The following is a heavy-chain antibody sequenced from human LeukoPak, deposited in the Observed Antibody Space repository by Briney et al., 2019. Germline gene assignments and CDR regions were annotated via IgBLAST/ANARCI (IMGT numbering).Heavy chain of an antibody. V-gene: IGHV1-69*04. CDR2: IIPILGIA. CDR1: GGTFSSYA. D-gene: IGHD4-11*01. Sequence: SVKVSCKASGGTFSSYAISWVRQAPGQGLEWMGRIIPILGIANYAQKSQGRVTITADKSTSTAYMELSSLRSEDTAVYYCARDRGYSNWFDPWGQGTLVTVSS. J-gene: IGHJ5*02. CDR3: ARDRGYSNWFDP.